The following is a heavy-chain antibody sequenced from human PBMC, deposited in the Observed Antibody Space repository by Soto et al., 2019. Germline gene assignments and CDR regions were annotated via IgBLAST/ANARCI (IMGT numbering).Heavy chain of an antibody. CDR3: ARDSPRSTKGVY. J-gene: IGHJ4*02. Sequence: KTSETLSLTCTVSGGSVSSGSYYWSWIRQPPGKGLEWIGYIYYSGSTNYNPSLKSRVTISVDTSKNQFSLKLSSVTAADTAVYYCARDSPRSTKGVYWGQGPLLTVSS. D-gene: IGHD2-8*01. CDR1: GGSVSSGSYY. CDR2: IYYSGST. V-gene: IGHV4-61*01.